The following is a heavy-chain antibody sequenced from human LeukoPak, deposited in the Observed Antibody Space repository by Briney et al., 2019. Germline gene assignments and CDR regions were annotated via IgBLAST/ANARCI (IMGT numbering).Heavy chain of an antibody. V-gene: IGHV3-21*01. CDR2: ISSSSSYI. Sequence: GGSLRLSCAASGFTFSSYTMNWVRQAPGKGLEWVSSISSSSSYIYYADSVKGRFTISRDNAKNSLYLQMNSLRAEDTAVYYCATYMKTGTLPTGLFDYWGQGTLVTASS. CDR3: ATYMKTGTLPTGLFDY. J-gene: IGHJ4*02. D-gene: IGHD1-1*01. CDR1: GFTFSSYT.